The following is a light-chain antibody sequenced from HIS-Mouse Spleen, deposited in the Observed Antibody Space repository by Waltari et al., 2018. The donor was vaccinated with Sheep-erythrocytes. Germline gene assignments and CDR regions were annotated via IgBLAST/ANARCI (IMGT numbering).Light chain of an antibody. CDR2: QDS. J-gene: IGLJ2*01. CDR1: KLVDKY. Sequence: SYELTQPPSVSVSPGQTASITCSGDKLVDKYACLYQQKPGQSPVLVIYQDSKRHSGIPERFSGSNYGNTATLTIIGTQAMDEADYYCQAWDSSTAVFGGGTKLTVL. CDR3: QAWDSSTAV. V-gene: IGLV3-1*01.